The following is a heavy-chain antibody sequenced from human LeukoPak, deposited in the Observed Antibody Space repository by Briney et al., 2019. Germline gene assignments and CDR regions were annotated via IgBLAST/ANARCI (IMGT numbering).Heavy chain of an antibody. CDR1: GFTVSSNY. CDR2: IYSGGST. V-gene: IGHV3-66*01. J-gene: IGHJ4*02. Sequence: PGGSLRLSCAASGFTVSSNYMSWVRQAPGKGLEWVSVIYSGGSTYYADSVKGRFTISRDNSKNTLYLQMNSLRAEDTAVYYCARRAAGSLAANIDYWGQGTLVTVSS. D-gene: IGHD2-15*01. CDR3: ARRAAGSLAANIDY.